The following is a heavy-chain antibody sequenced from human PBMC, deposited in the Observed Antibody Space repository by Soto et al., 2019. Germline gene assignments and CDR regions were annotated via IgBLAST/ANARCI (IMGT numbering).Heavy chain of an antibody. CDR1: GDTVSSNIAT. J-gene: IGHJ6*02. CDR3: ARENGAVAQAHSYSGMDV. D-gene: IGHD2-8*01. CDR2: TYYRSKWYN. V-gene: IGHV6-1*01. Sequence: PSQTLSLTCAISGDTVSSNIATWNWIRQSPSRGLEWLGRTYYRSKWYNDYALSVKSRLTINPDTSKNQFSLQLNSVTPDDTAVYYCARENGAVAQAHSYSGMDVWGQGTTVTVSS.